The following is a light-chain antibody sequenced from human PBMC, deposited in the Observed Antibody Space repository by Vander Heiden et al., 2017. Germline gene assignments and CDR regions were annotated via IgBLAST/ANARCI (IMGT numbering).Light chain of an antibody. Sequence: QSALTQPPSASGSPGQAVTISCTGTSNDVGGFNYVSWYQQHTGKPPKVIIYEVTKRPSGVPDRFSGSKSGNTASLTVSGLQADDEAFYFCTSCARTNTLVFGGGTRLTVL. CDR3: TSCARTNTLV. CDR1: SNDVGGFNY. CDR2: EVT. V-gene: IGLV2-8*01. J-gene: IGLJ3*02.